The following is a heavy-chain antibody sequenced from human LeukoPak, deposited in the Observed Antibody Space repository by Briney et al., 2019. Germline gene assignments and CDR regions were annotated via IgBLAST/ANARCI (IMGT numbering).Heavy chain of an antibody. Sequence: PGGSLRLSCAASGFTFSSYAMNWVRQTPGKGLEWVSYISSSSSTIYYADSVKGRFTISRDNAKNSLYLQMNSLSDEDTAVYYCARAREMATNHNADTWGQGTLVTVSS. CDR3: ARAREMATNHNADT. D-gene: IGHD5-24*01. CDR1: GFTFSSYA. J-gene: IGHJ5*02. V-gene: IGHV3-48*02. CDR2: ISSSSSTI.